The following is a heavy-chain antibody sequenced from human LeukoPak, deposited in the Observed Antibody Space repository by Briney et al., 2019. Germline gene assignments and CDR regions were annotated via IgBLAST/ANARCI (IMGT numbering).Heavy chain of an antibody. CDR3: ARHPPRSNRYYFDY. Sequence: SETLSLTCTVSGGSMSSSSYYWGWIRQPPGKGLEWIGSIYYSGSSYYNPSLKSRVTISVDTSKNQFSLKLSSVTAADTAVYYCARHPPRSNRYYFDYWGQGTLVTVSS. J-gene: IGHJ4*02. D-gene: IGHD1-14*01. V-gene: IGHV4-39*01. CDR2: IYYSGSS. CDR1: GGSMSSSSYY.